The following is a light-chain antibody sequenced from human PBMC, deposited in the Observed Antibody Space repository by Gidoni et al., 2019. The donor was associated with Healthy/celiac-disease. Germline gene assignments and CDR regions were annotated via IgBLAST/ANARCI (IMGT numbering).Light chain of an antibody. J-gene: IGKJ1*01. V-gene: IGKV1-39*01. CDR1: QSISSY. CDR3: QQSYSTLWT. Sequence: DIQMTQSPSSLSASVGDRVTITCRASQSISSYLNWYHQKPGKDPKLLIYAASSLQSGVTSRFSGSGSGTDFTLTISSLQPEDFATYYCQQSYSTLWTFXXXTKVEIK. CDR2: AAS.